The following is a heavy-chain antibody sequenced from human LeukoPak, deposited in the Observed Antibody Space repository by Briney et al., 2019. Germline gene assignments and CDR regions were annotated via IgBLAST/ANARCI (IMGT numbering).Heavy chain of an antibody. CDR1: GFTFSSAD. J-gene: IGHJ4*02. V-gene: IGHV3-13*01. CDR2: IGTNYDT. D-gene: IGHD3-22*01. Sequence: GGSLRLSCVASGFTFSSADMHWVRQVTGKGLEWVSAIGTNYDTYYPDSVRGRFAISRENAKNSLYLQMNSLRAEDMAVYYCVRGLVHDTSGYYSDYWGQGTLVTVSS. CDR3: VRGLVHDTSGYYSDY.